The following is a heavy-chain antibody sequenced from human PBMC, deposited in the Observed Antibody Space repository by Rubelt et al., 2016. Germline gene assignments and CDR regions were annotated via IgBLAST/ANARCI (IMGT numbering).Heavy chain of an antibody. J-gene: IGHJ6*02. CDR2: IYYSGST. CDR3: ARRSGSYYYYAMDV. V-gene: IGHV4-59*01. CDR1: GGSISSYY. D-gene: IGHD1-26*01. Sequence: QVQLQESGPGLVKPSETLSLTCSVSGGSISSYYWSWIRQPPGKGLEWIGYIYYSGSTTYNPSLKSRVTISGDTSKNQFSLKLSAVTAADTAVYYCARRSGSYYYYAMDVWGQGTTVTVSS.